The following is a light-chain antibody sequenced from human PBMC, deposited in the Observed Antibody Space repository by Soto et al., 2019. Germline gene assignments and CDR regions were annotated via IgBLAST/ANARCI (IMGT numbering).Light chain of an antibody. Sequence: QSVLTQPPSVSGAPGERVIISCTGRTSSIGAGYEVHWYQQVPGTAPKLLIYDGTMRPSGVPDRFSGSKSGTSASLAISGLQVEDEADYYCQSYDSRLSAVVFGGGTQLTVL. V-gene: IGLV1-40*01. CDR2: DGT. CDR1: TSSIGAGYE. CDR3: QSYDSRLSAVV. J-gene: IGLJ2*01.